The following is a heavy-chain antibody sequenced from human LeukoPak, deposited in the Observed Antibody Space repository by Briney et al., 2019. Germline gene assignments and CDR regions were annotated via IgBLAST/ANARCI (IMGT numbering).Heavy chain of an antibody. V-gene: IGHV3-21*01. Sequence: GGSLRLSCAASGFTFSSYSMNWVRQAPGKGLEWVSSISSSSSYIYYADSVKGRFTISRDNAKNSLYLQMNSLRAEDTAVYYCARKGSAAGTLPYYYYYYYMDVWGKGTTVTVSS. D-gene: IGHD6-13*01. J-gene: IGHJ6*03. CDR3: ARKGSAAGTLPYYYYYYYMDV. CDR1: GFTFSSYS. CDR2: ISSSSSYI.